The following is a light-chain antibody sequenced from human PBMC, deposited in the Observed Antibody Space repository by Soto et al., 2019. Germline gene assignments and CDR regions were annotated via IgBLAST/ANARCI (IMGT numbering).Light chain of an antibody. CDR1: QSVSSN. J-gene: IGKJ1*01. Sequence: EIVITQPPLTLCVSASPTDVVRCRASQSVSSNLAWYQQKPGQAPRLLIYGASTRATGIPARFSGSGSGTEFTLTISSLQSEDFAVYYCQQYNKWWTFGQGTKVDIK. CDR3: QQYNKWWT. V-gene: IGKV3-15*01. CDR2: GAS.